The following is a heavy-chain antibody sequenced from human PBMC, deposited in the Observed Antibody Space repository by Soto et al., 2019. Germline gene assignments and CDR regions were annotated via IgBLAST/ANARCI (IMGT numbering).Heavy chain of an antibody. CDR3: ARVRWTLSLEAADAI. V-gene: IGHV1-69*06. CDR1: GGTFNAHA. J-gene: IGHJ4*02. CDR2: ITPIFGTP. D-gene: IGHD6-13*01. Sequence: QVQLVQSGAGVKKPGSSVKVSCKGSGGTFNAHAISWVRQAPGQGLEWMGGITPIFGTPNYAQKFQGRLPINADTSTTTAYLELSSLRSDDTAVYFCARVRWTLSLEAADAIWGQGPLVTVSS.